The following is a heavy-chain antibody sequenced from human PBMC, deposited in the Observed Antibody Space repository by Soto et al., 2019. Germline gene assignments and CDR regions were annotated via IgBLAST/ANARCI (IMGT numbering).Heavy chain of an antibody. CDR3: ARAEYSSSWYHHYYYGMDV. D-gene: IGHD6-13*01. V-gene: IGHV5-51*01. CDR2: IYPGDSDT. CDR1: GYSFTSYW. Sequence: GESLKISCKGSGYSFTSYWIGWVRQMPGKGLEWMGIIYPGDSDTRCSPSFQGQVTISADKSISTAYLQWSSLKASDTAMYYCARAEYSSSWYHHYYYGMDVWGQGTTVTVSS. J-gene: IGHJ6*02.